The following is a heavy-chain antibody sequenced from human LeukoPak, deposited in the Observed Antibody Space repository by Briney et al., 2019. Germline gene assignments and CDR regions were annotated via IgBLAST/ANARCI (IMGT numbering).Heavy chain of an antibody. CDR2: IYYSGTT. Sequence: GSLRLSCAASGFTVSSNYMSWVRQAPGKGLEWIGNIYYSGTTYYNPSLKSRVTISVDTSKSQFSLKLSSVTAADTAVYYCARPYGGNPGYFDYWGQGTLVTVSS. D-gene: IGHD4-23*01. V-gene: IGHV4-39*01. CDR3: ARPYGGNPGYFDY. CDR1: GFTVSSNY. J-gene: IGHJ4*02.